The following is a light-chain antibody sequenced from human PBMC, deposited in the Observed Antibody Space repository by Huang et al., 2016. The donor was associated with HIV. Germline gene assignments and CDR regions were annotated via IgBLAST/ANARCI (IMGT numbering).Light chain of an antibody. Sequence: DAVMTQSPLSLPVTLGQPASISCKASQSLVYSDGNTYLNWFLQRPGQSPRRLIYKVSNRDSGVPDRVSGRGSGTDFTLKISRVEAEDVGLYYCMQGTHWYTFGQGTKLEIK. CDR3: MQGTHWYT. V-gene: IGKV2-30*01. CDR1: QSLVYSDGNTY. J-gene: IGKJ2*01. CDR2: KVS.